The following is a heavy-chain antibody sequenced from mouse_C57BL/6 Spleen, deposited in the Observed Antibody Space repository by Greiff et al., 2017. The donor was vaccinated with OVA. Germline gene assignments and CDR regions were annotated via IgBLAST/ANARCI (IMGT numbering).Heavy chain of an antibody. CDR1: GFTFSDYG. Sequence: EVMLVESGGGLVKPGGSLKLSCAASGFTFSDYGMHWVRQAPEKGLEWVAYISSGSSTINYADTVKGRFTISRDNAKNTLYLQMTSLRSEDTAMYYCARQRTGTDYWGQGTTLTVSS. D-gene: IGHD4-1*01. CDR3: ARQRTGTDY. CDR2: ISSGSSTI. J-gene: IGHJ2*01. V-gene: IGHV5-17*01.